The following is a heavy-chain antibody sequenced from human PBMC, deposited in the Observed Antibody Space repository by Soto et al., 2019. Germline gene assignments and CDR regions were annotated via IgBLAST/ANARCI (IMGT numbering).Heavy chain of an antibody. CDR1: GFTFNNYA. J-gene: IGHJ6*04. V-gene: IGHV3-23*01. CDR2: ISGRGGST. Sequence: GGSLRLSCAASGFTFNNYAMSWVRQAPDKGLEWVSAISGRGGSTYYADSAKGRFTISRDNSKNTLFLQMNSLRAEDTAVYYCAEDSAVTPSLCSYYCGLVVWGRGTRVTVS. CDR3: AEDSAVTPSLCSYYCGLVV. D-gene: IGHD4-17*01.